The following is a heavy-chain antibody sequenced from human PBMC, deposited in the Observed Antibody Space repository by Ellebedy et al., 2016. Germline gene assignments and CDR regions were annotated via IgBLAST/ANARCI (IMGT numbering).Heavy chain of an antibody. Sequence: GGSLRLXXATSGFAFSNFFMSWVRQAPGKGLEWVSTIDGGGDKKYFADFVKGRFTISRDNSQNTLYLHMRSLRTEDSAVYYCRPGHYSGSWGQGTLVTVSS. CDR2: IDGGGDKK. J-gene: IGHJ4*02. CDR1: GFAFSNFF. CDR3: RPGHYSGS. V-gene: IGHV3-23*01.